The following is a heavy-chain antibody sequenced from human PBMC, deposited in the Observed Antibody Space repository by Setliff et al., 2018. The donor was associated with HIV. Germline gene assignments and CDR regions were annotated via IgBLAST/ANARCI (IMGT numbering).Heavy chain of an antibody. CDR2: VDPDDGET. D-gene: IGHD3-16*02. V-gene: IGHV1-69-2*01. CDR3: VVVPLYENVYDNIWGSYRPLDY. Sequence: ASVKVSCKASEYTFVDYYMHWVQQAPGKGLEWMGRVDPDDGETIYAEKFQDRLTITADASTDTTYMELSSLRSEDTAVYYCVVVPLYENVYDNIWGSYRPLDYWGQGTLVTVSS. J-gene: IGHJ4*02. CDR1: EYTFVDYY.